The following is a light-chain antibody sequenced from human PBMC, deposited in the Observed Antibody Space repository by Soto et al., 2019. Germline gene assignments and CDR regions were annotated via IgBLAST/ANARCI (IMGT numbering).Light chain of an antibody. CDR2: GAS. CDR1: QIVSSTY. Sequence: EIMLTQSPGTLSLSPGERATLSCRASQIVSSTYLAWFQQKPGQAPRLLIYGASTRATGIPDRFSGSGSGTDSTLTISGLEPEDFALYYCQQYGVTPPNSFGGGTKVEV. CDR3: QQYGVTPPNS. V-gene: IGKV3-20*01. J-gene: IGKJ4*01.